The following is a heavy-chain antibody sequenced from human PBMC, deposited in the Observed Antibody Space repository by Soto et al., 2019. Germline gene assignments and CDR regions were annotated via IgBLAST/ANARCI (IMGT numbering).Heavy chain of an antibody. D-gene: IGHD3-9*01. CDR3: ANVVFPGYFDWLVPNNAFDT. CDR1: GFTFSRYA. CDR2: ISGSGDST. V-gene: IGHV3-23*01. Sequence: EVQLLESGGGLVQPGGSLRLSCATAGFTFSRYALTWVRQAPGKGLEWVSTISGSGDSTYYADSVKGRFTISRDSSKNTLYLQMDSLRAEDTAIYYCANVVFPGYFDWLVPNNAFDTWGQGTMVTVSS. J-gene: IGHJ3*02.